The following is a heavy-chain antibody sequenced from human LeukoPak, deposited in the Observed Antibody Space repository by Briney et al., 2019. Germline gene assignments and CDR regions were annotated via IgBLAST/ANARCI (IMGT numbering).Heavy chain of an antibody. CDR2: IYTSGST. J-gene: IGHJ4*02. CDR1: GGSISSYY. Sequence: PSETLSLTCTVSGGSISSYYWSWIRQPAGKGLEWIGRIYTSGSTNYNPSLKSRVTISVDTSKNQFSLKLSSVTAADTAVYYCARGLGYVDTARASAFFDYWGQGTLVTVSS. V-gene: IGHV4-4*07. CDR3: ARGLGYVDTARASAFFDY. D-gene: IGHD5-18*01.